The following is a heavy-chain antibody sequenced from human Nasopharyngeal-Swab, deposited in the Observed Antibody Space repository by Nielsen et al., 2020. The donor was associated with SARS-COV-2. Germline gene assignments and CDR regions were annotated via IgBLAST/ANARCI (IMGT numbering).Heavy chain of an antibody. J-gene: IGHJ6*02. D-gene: IGHD5-18*01. CDR2: IYYSGST. CDR3: ASHRRGYSEDYGMDV. Sequence: WIHQPPGKGLEWIGSIYYSGSTYYNPSLKSRVTISVDTSKNQFSLKLSSVTAADTAVYYCASHRRGYSEDYGMDVWGQGTTVTVSS. V-gene: IGHV4-39*01.